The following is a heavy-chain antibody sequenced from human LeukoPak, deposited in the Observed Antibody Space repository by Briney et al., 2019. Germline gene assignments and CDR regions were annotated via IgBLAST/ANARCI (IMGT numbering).Heavy chain of an antibody. D-gene: IGHD4-11*01. V-gene: IGHV4-34*10. CDR2: INHRGSS. J-gene: IGHJ4*02. Sequence: SSETLSLTCAVYGESFSAYFWNWIRQAPGKPLEYIGEINHRGSSHYNPSLKTRVTMSVDTSKNQFSLKLSSVTAADTAVYYCARHRMTTGTISDFDYWGQGTLVTVSS. CDR1: GESFSAYF. CDR3: ARHRMTTGTISDFDY.